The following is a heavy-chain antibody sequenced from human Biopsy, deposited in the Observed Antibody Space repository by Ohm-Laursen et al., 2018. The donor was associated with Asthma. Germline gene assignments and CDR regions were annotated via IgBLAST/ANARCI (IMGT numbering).Heavy chain of an antibody. Sequence: SETLSLTCGVYRGSLRVYVWSWIRQPPGKGLEWIGESNQGGSPTFNPSLKSRVTISRDTSKNQLSLKLRSVTAADTAVYYCASGPEWYSLDVWGQGTTVTVSS. CDR3: ASGPEWYSLDV. V-gene: IGHV4-34*01. CDR1: RGSLRVYV. CDR2: SNQGGSP. J-gene: IGHJ6*02. D-gene: IGHD3-3*01.